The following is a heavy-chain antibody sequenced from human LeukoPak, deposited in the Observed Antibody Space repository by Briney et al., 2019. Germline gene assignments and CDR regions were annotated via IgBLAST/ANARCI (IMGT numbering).Heavy chain of an antibody. Sequence: ASVTVSFKASGYTFTGYYMHWVRQAPGQGLEWMGWINPNSGGTNYAQKFQGRVTMTRDTSISTAYMELSRLRSDDTAVYYCARVEYKKSGVFDPWGQGTLVTVSS. CDR3: ARVEYKKSGVFDP. CDR1: GYTFTGYY. D-gene: IGHD6-6*01. CDR2: INPNSGGT. J-gene: IGHJ5*02. V-gene: IGHV1-2*02.